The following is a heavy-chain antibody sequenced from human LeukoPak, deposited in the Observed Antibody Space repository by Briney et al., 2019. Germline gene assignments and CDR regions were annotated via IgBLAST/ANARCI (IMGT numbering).Heavy chain of an antibody. CDR3: TKDRYYDSSGVHYFDY. D-gene: IGHD3-22*01. V-gene: IGHV3-23*01. CDR2: IIGSGGST. J-gene: IGHJ4*02. CDR1: GFTLRSYA. Sequence: PGGSLRLSCAAPGFTLRSYAMSWVRQAPGKGLEWVSGIIGSGGSTYYADSVKGRLTISRDNSKNTLYLQMNSLRAEDTAVYYCTKDRYYDSSGVHYFDYWGQGTLVTVSS.